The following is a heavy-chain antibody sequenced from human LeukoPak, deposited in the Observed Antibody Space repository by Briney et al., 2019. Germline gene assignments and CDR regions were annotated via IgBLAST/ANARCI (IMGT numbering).Heavy chain of an antibody. CDR3: ARAGYSSSWLSSDYYYYYYMDV. Sequence: SVKVSCEASGGTFSSYAISWVRQAPGQGLEWMGGIIPIFGTANYAQKFQGRVTITTDESTSTAYMELSSLRSEDTAVYYCARAGYSSSWLSSDYYYYYYMDVWGKGTTVTVSS. V-gene: IGHV1-69*05. D-gene: IGHD6-13*01. CDR2: IIPIFGTA. CDR1: GGTFSSYA. J-gene: IGHJ6*03.